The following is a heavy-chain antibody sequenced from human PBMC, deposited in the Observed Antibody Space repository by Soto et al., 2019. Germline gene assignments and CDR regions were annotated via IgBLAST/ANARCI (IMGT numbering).Heavy chain of an antibody. D-gene: IGHD3-22*01. V-gene: IGHV1-18*01. Sequence: ASVKVSCKASGYTFIRYGISWVRQAPGQGLEWMGWISAYNGNTNHAQKFQGRLIMTTDTSTSTVYMELRSLRSDDTAVYYCARSEISLIEVVFDYWGQGTLVTVSS. CDR3: ARSEISLIEVVFDY. CDR1: GYTFIRYG. CDR2: ISAYNGNT. J-gene: IGHJ4*02.